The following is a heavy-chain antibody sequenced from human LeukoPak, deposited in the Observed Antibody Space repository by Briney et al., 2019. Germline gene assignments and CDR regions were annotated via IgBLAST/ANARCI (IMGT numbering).Heavy chain of an antibody. V-gene: IGHV3-23*01. Sequence: GGSLRLSCAASGFTFGSYGMSWVRQAPGKGLEWVSFITPNADRTSYAGSVEGRFTISRDNPRNTLYMQMNSLRDEDTALYYCAIMHGYYDGSGYWVQWGQGTLVTVSS. CDR3: AIMHGYYDGSGYWVQ. CDR1: GFTFGSYG. D-gene: IGHD3-22*01. J-gene: IGHJ1*01. CDR2: ITPNADRT.